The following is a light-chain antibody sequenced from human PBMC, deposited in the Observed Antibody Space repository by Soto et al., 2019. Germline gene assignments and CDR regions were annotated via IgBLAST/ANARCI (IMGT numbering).Light chain of an antibody. J-gene: IGLJ2*01. CDR3: SSYTTSSTLV. CDR1: SSDVGNYNR. Sequence: QSVLTQPPSVSGSPGQSVTISCTGTSSDVGNYNRVSWYQQPPGTAPKLVIYEVNNRPSGVPDRFSGSKSGNTASLTISGLQAEDEADYYCSSYTTSSTLVFGGGTKVTVL. CDR2: EVN. V-gene: IGLV2-18*02.